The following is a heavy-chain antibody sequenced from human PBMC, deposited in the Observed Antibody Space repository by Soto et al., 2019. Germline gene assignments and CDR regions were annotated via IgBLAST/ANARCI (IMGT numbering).Heavy chain of an antibody. CDR1: GFHFSSYG. Sequence: TGGSLSLSSTASGFHFSSYGMNWVRQAPGKGLEWLSYISSSRSTIYSADSVKGRFTISRDNAKNSLYLQLNSLRDEDTAVYYCAAAAAVGSVGYYGMGVWGQGTTVTVSS. CDR2: ISSSRSTI. D-gene: IGHD6-13*01. V-gene: IGHV3-48*02. CDR3: AAAAAVGSVGYYGMGV. J-gene: IGHJ6*02.